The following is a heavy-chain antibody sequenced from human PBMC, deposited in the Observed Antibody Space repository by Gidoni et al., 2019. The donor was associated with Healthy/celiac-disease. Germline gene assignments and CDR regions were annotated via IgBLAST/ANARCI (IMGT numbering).Heavy chain of an antibody. CDR2: IYPGDSDT. CDR3: ARPRIPRGIAAAWDAFDI. J-gene: IGHJ3*02. D-gene: IGHD6-13*01. V-gene: IGHV5-51*01. Sequence: EVQLVQSGAEVKKPGESLKISCKGSGYSFTSYWIGWVRQMPGKGLEWMGIIYPGDSDTRYSPSFQGQVTISADKSISTAYLQWSSLKASDTAMYYCARPRIPRGIAAAWDAFDIWGQGTMVTVSS. CDR1: GYSFTSYW.